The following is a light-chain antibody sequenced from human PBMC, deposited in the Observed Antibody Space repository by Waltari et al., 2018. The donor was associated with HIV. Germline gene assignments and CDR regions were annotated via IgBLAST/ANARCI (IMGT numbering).Light chain of an antibody. CDR2: NVS. J-gene: IGKJ4*01. Sequence: AILLTQSPSSLSASVGDRITITCRASQGVSSALAWYQQKSRKPPKLLIYNVSSLKRGVPSRLSGSGSGTDFTLTITSLQPEDFATYYCQQFNSYPLTFGGGTRVEIK. CDR1: QGVSSA. V-gene: IGKV1-13*02. CDR3: QQFNSYPLT.